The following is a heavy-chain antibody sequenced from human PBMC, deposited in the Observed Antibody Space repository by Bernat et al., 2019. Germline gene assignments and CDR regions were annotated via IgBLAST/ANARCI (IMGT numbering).Heavy chain of an antibody. V-gene: IGHV1-18*01. Sequence: QVQLVQSGAEVKKPGASVKVSCKASGYSFTSYSINWVRQAPGQGLEWMGGISAYNGDANYVQKFQDRVTMTTDTSTSTAYMELRGLTSDDTGVYYCARGKPGDYWGQGTLVTVSS. CDR3: ARGKPGDY. CDR1: GYSFTSYS. J-gene: IGHJ4*02. D-gene: IGHD7-27*01. CDR2: ISAYNGDA.